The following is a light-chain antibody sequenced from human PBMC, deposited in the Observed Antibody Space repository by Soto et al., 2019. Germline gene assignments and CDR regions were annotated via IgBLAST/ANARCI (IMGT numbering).Light chain of an antibody. J-gene: IGKJ1*01. CDR2: GTS. V-gene: IGKV3-20*01. CDR1: QSVSSSN. Sequence: EIVLTQSPGTLSLSPGERATLSCRASQSVSSSNLAWYQQKPGQSPRLLIYGTSRRASGIPDRFSGSGSGTDFTLTISRLEPEDSAVYFCQQYDTSPWTFGQGTKVDIK. CDR3: QQYDTSPWT.